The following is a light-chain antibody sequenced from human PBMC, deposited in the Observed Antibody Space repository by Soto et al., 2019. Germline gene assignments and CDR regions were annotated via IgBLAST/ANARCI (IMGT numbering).Light chain of an antibody. CDR1: QSISSW. CDR3: QQYNSYPLT. J-gene: IGKJ1*01. Sequence: DIQMTQSPSTLSASIGDRVTITCRASQSISSWLAWYQQRPGKPPKLLVFDASSLESGVPSRFSGSGSGTEFTLTISRLQPDDFATYYFQQYNSYPLTFGQGTQVEIK. CDR2: DAS. V-gene: IGKV1-5*01.